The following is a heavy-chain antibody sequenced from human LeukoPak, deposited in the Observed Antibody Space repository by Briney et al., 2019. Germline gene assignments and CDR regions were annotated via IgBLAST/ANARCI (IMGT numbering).Heavy chain of an antibody. V-gene: IGHV4-59*12. CDR2: IYYSGST. Sequence: PSETLSLTCTVSGGSISSYYWSWIRQPPGKGLEWIGYIYYSGSTNYNPSLKSRVTISVDTSKNQFSLKLSSVTAADTAVYYCARGQWLVSVGFDYWGQGTLVTVSS. J-gene: IGHJ4*02. D-gene: IGHD6-19*01. CDR3: ARGQWLVSVGFDY. CDR1: GGSISSYY.